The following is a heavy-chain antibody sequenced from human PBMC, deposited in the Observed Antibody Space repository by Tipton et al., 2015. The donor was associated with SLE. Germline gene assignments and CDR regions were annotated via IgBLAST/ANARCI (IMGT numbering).Heavy chain of an antibody. V-gene: IGHV4-39*07. Sequence: TLSLTCTVSGGSISGSHYYWAWIRQPQEQGLEWVGNIYHTGSTHCNPSLRNRVTISIDTSKNQFSLKLTSVTAADTAVYYCARVFYGRVSVPPHCCVYWGQGA. D-gene: IGHD4-17*01. CDR1: GGSISGSHYY. J-gene: IGHJ4*02. CDR3: ARVFYGRVSVPPHCCVY. CDR2: IYHTGST.